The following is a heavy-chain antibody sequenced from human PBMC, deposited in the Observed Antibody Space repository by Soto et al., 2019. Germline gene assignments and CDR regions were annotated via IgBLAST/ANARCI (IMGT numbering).Heavy chain of an antibody. V-gene: IGHV3-23*01. J-gene: IGHJ4*02. CDR1: GFTFSNYA. Sequence: XGSLRLSCVASGFTFSNYAMSWVRQAPGKGLEWVSGISASGRDTYYADSVKDRFTISRDSFKNTLYLQMNSLRAEDTGTYYCAKGKTSGWYYFDSWGQGALVTVSS. CDR3: AKGKTSGWYYFDS. D-gene: IGHD6-19*01. CDR2: ISASGRDT.